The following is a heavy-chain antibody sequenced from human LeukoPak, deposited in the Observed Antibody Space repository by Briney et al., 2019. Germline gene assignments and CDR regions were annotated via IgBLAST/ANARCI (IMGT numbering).Heavy chain of an antibody. J-gene: IGHJ4*02. CDR1: GGSISSGGYY. D-gene: IGHD6-13*01. Sequence: PSETLSLTCTVSGGSISSGGYYWGWIRQPPGKGLEWIGSIYYSGGTYYNPSLKSRVTISVDTSKNQFSLKLSSVTAADTAVYYCARDRSRIYDFEYWGQGTLVTVSS. V-gene: IGHV4-39*07. CDR2: IYYSGGT. CDR3: ARDRSRIYDFEY.